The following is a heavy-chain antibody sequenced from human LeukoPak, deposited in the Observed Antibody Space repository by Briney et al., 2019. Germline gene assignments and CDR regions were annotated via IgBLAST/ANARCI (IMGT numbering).Heavy chain of an antibody. CDR3: ARGRQDVTMIVVVMTAVSYYLDV. D-gene: IGHD3-22*01. CDR2: MNPSGST. Sequence: PSETLSLTCAVYGGPFSGYYWTWIRQTPGKGLEWIGEMNPSGSTNYNPSLKSRVTISVDTSKNQFSLKLSSVTAADTAVYYCARGRQDVTMIVVVMTAVSYYLDVWGKGTTVTVS. J-gene: IGHJ6*03. CDR1: GGPFSGYY. V-gene: IGHV4-34*01.